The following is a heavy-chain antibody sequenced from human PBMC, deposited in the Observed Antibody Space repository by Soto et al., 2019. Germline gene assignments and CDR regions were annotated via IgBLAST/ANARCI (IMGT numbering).Heavy chain of an antibody. CDR1: GFTFSSYS. D-gene: IGHD2-15*01. J-gene: IGHJ3*02. V-gene: IGHV3-21*01. Sequence: EVQLVESGGGLVKPGGSLRLSCAASGFTFSSYSMNWVRQAPGKGLEWVSSISSSSSYIYYADSVKGRFTISRDNAKNSLYLQMIGLRAEDRAVYCCARLGFYGGGCCNYGFDISGQGTMVTVSS. CDR2: ISSSSSYI. CDR3: ARLGFYGGGCCNYGFDI.